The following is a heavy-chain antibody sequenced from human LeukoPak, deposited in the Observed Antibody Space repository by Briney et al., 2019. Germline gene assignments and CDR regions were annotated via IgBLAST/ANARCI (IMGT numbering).Heavy chain of an antibody. Sequence: GGSLRLSCAASGFTFSSYGMHWVRQAPGKGLEWVAVIWYDGSNKYYADSVKGRFTISRDNSKNTLYLQMNSLRAEDTAVYYCARDRAYGDRTITSCDYWGQGTLVTVSS. D-gene: IGHD4-17*01. CDR1: GFTFSSYG. V-gene: IGHV3-33*01. CDR3: ARDRAYGDRTITSCDY. CDR2: IWYDGSNK. J-gene: IGHJ4*02.